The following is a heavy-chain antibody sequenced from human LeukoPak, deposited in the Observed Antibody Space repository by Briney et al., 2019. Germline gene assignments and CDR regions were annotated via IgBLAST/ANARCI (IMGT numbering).Heavy chain of an antibody. CDR1: GYTFTSYG. CDR3: ARDRCIPRCNWFDP. V-gene: IGHV1-18*01. D-gene: IGHD2-8*01. CDR2: ISAYNGNT. J-gene: IGHJ5*02. Sequence: ASVKVSCKASGYTFTSYGISWVRQAPGQGLEWMGWISAYNGNTNYAQKLRGRVTMTTDTSTSTAYMELRSLRSDDTAVYYCARDRCIPRCNWFDPWGQGTLVTVSS.